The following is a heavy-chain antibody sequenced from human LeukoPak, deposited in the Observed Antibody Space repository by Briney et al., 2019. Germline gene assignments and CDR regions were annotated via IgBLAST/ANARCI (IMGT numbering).Heavy chain of an antibody. Sequence: SETLSLTCTVSGGSISSYYWSWIRQPPGKGLEWIGYIYYSGSTNYNPSLKSRVTISVDTSKNQFSLKLSSVTAADTAVYYCATYYYGSGSSTYFDYWGQGTLVTVSS. V-gene: IGHV4-59*12. J-gene: IGHJ4*02. CDR1: GGSISSYY. CDR3: ATYYYGSGSSTYFDY. CDR2: IYYSGST. D-gene: IGHD3-10*01.